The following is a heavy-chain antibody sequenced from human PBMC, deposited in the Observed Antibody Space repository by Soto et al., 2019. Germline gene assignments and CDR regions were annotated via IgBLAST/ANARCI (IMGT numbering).Heavy chain of an antibody. CDR3: AKAIVGKTTHYYCYGMDV. CDR1: GGTFNNNA. D-gene: IGHD2-21*01. CDR2: IIPLFGTT. Sequence: QVQLVQSGAEVKKPGSSVRVSCKASGGTFNNNAISWVRQAPGQGPEWLGGIIPLFGTTNYDQKFQGRVTITADDSTTTAYSVERSIITEDATANYYSAKAIVGKTTHYYCYGMDVWGQGTTVTVSS. J-gene: IGHJ6*02. V-gene: IGHV1-69*01.